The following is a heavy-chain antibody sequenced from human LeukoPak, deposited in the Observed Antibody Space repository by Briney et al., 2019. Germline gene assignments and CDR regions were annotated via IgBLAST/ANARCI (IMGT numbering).Heavy chain of an antibody. CDR2: IRYDGSNK. V-gene: IGHV3-30*02. CDR3: AKEGTASKPSDLDY. CDR1: GFIFSDYG. J-gene: IGHJ4*02. D-gene: IGHD1/OR15-1a*01. Sequence: GGSLRLSCAASGFIFSDYGMHWVRQAPGKGLEWVAFIRYDGSNKYYLDSVKGRFTISRDSSKNTVYLQMNSLRAEDTAVYYCAKEGTASKPSDLDYWAQGTLVTVSS.